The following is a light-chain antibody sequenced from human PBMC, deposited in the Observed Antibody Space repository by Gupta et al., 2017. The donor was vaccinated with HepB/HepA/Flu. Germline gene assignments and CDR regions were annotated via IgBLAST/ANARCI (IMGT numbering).Light chain of an antibody. V-gene: IGLV2-8*01. CDR2: DVT. CDR3: NSYAGSNNFV. Sequence: QSALTQPPSAGSPGQSVTISCTGTSSDVGAYNSVSWYQLHPGKAPKLMIYDVTIQPAGVPDRFSGSKSGNTASLTVSGRQEEDEADYYCNSYAGSNNFVFGTGTKVTVL. CDR1: SSDVGAYNS. J-gene: IGLJ1*01.